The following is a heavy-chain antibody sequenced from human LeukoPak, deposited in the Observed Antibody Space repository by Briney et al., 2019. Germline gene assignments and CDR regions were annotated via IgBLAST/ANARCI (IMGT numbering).Heavy chain of an antibody. CDR3: ARGGQTHDYSNYVGYYYYYYMDV. J-gene: IGHJ6*03. V-gene: IGHV4-38-2*02. D-gene: IGHD4-11*01. CDR2: TSYNGGT. CDR1: GYSISSGYY. Sequence: SETLSLTCSVSGYSISSGYYWGWIRQPPGKGLEWIGSTSYNGGTYYNPSLKSRVTISVDTSKNQFSLKLSSVTAADTAVYYCARGGQTHDYSNYVGYYYYYYMDVWGKGTTVTVSS.